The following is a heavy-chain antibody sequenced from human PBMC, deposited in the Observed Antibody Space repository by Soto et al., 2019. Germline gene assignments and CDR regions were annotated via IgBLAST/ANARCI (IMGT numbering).Heavy chain of an antibody. Sequence: EVQLVESGGGLVKPGGSLRLSCAASGFTFSSYSMNWVRQAPGKGLEWVSSISGSGNYTHYADFLRGRFTISRDNAKTALYLQMNSLRAEETAVYYCAREGINNYNEYYFDSWGQGTVVTVSS. CDR1: GFTFSSYS. J-gene: IGHJ4*02. V-gene: IGHV3-21*01. CDR3: AREGINNYNEYYFDS. D-gene: IGHD4-4*01. CDR2: ISGSGNYT.